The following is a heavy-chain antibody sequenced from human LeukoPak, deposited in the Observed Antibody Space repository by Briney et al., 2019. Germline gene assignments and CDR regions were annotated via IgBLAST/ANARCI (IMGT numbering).Heavy chain of an antibody. V-gene: IGHV3-74*01. CDR1: GFTFSTYW. CDR3: TRNPGMDV. J-gene: IGHJ6*02. Sequence: PGGSLRLSCAASGFTFSTYWMHWVRQAPGKGLVWVSRINGDGSSSTYADSVKGRFTISRDNAKNTLYLQMNSLRTEDTAVYYCTRNPGMDVWGLGTTVTVSS. CDR2: INGDGSSS.